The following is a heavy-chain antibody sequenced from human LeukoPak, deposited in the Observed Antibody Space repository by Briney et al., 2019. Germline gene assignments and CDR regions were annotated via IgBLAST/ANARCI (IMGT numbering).Heavy chain of an antibody. CDR2: IHYSGST. Sequence: KASQTLSLTCTVSGDSISSGVDYCSWIRQHPGMGLEWIGYIHYSGSTNYNPSLQSRLTISVATSNNQFSLKLSSVTAADTAVYYCAREGPYYYYMAVWGKGTTVTVSS. V-gene: IGHV4-31*03. CDR3: AREGPYYYYMAV. CDR1: GDSISSGVDY. J-gene: IGHJ6*03.